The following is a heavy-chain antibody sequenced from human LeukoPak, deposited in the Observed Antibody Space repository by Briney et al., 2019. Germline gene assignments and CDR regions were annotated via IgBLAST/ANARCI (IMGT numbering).Heavy chain of an antibody. CDR1: GYTFTTYY. CDR3: ARVLGAHRYGSIDH. CDR2: INPSSGST. J-gene: IGHJ4*02. Sequence: ASVKVSCKASGYTFTTYYMHWVRQAPGQGLEWMGIINPSSGSTSYAQKFQGRVTMTRDTSTSTVYTELSSLRSEDTAIYYCARVLGAHRYGSIDHWGQGTLVTVSS. V-gene: IGHV1-46*01. D-gene: IGHD5-18*01.